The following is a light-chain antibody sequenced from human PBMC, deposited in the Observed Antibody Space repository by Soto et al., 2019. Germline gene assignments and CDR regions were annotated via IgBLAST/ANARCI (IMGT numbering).Light chain of an antibody. Sequence: QSVLTQPPSVSAAPGQKVTISCSGSSSNIGNNYVSWYQQLPGTAPKLLIYENNKRPSGIPDRFSGSKSGTSATLGITGLPTWDEADYYCGTWDSSLSADFFGPGTKLTVL. CDR2: ENN. CDR1: SSNIGNNY. CDR3: GTWDSSLSADF. V-gene: IGLV1-51*02. J-gene: IGLJ1*01.